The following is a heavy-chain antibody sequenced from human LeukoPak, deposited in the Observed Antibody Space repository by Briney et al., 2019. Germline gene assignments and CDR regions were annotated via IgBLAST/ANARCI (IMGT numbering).Heavy chain of an antibody. J-gene: IGHJ4*02. CDR2: ISGSGGST. CDR1: GFTFSSYA. D-gene: IGHD4-17*01. Sequence: GGSLRLSCAASGFTFSSYAMSWVRQAPGKGLEWVSAISGSGGSTYYADSVKGRFAISRDNSKNTLYLQMNSLRAEDTAVYYCAKSKLRPNYFDYWGQGTLVTVSS. CDR3: AKSKLRPNYFDY. V-gene: IGHV3-23*01.